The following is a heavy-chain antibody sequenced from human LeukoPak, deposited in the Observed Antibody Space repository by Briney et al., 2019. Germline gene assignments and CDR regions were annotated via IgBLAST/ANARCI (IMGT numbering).Heavy chain of an antibody. CDR2: IWYDGSKK. V-gene: IGHV3-33*01. Sequence: PGGSLRLSCSASGFTFSNFGMPWVRQAPGKGLEWVADIWYDGSKKYYADSVKGRFTISKDNSKNTLYLQLNSLRAEDTAVYYCARNGGGSYHGDYWGQGTLVTVSS. D-gene: IGHD3-16*02. CDR3: ARNGGGSYHGDY. J-gene: IGHJ4*02. CDR1: GFTFSNFG.